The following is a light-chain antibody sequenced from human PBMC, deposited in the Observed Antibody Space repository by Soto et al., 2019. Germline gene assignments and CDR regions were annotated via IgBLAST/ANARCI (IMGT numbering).Light chain of an antibody. J-gene: IGKJ1*01. CDR2: STT. CDR3: QQYGSSQWT. Sequence: DIQMTQSPSSLSASXXDRVPVTCGAGQDISDSLNWYQQKPGKAPKXXIFSTTTLHRGGPSRFNGSGSGTDFTLTSSSLQPEDFAVYYCQQYGSSQWTFGQGTKVEIK. CDR1: QDISDS. V-gene: IGKV1-39*01.